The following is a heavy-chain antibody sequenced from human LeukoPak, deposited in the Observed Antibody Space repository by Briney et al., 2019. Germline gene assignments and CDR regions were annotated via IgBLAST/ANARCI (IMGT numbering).Heavy chain of an antibody. CDR2: ISSTSSTM. Sequence: GGSLRLSCAASGFTFGSYSMNWVRQASGKGLEWVSSISSTSSTMYYADSLKGRFAISRDNAGNSLYLQMNSLRPEDTAVYYCARGRYRLAAADFDCWGLGTLVSVSS. CDR3: ARGRYRLAAADFDC. J-gene: IGHJ4*02. D-gene: IGHD6-13*01. CDR1: GFTFGSYS. V-gene: IGHV3-21*01.